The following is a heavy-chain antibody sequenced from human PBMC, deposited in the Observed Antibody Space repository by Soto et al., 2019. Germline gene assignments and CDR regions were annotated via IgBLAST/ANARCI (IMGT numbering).Heavy chain of an antibody. J-gene: IGHJ6*03. Sequence: GGSLRLSCAVPGFSFSTYAMHWVRQAPGKGLEYVSAISSNGDNTYYANSVKGRFAISRDNSKNTLYLQMGSLRVEDMAVYYCARTPVKPYYQYYMDVWGKGTTVTVSS. CDR2: ISSNGDNT. CDR3: ARTPVKPYYQYYMDV. V-gene: IGHV3-64*01. CDR1: GFSFSTYA.